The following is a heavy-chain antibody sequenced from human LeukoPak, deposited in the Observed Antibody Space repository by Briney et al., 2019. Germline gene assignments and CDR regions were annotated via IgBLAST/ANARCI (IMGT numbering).Heavy chain of an antibody. D-gene: IGHD6-13*01. CDR3: ARLAAAGYYFHY. CDR2: IYYSGST. Sequence: PSETLSLTCTVSGGSISSYYWSWIRQPPGKGLEWIGYIYYSGSTNYNPSLKSRVTISVDTSKNQFSLKLSSVTAADTAVYYCARLAAAGYYFHYWGQGTLVTVSS. V-gene: IGHV4-59*08. J-gene: IGHJ4*02. CDR1: GGSISSYY.